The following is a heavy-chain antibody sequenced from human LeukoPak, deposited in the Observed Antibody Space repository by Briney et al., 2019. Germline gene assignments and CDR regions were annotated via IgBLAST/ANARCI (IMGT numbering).Heavy chain of an antibody. J-gene: IGHJ5*02. D-gene: IGHD4-17*01. CDR3: GGGGSDYSIGFDP. CDR1: GFIFSTYY. V-gene: IGHV4-59*01. CDR2: IYYSGSN. Sequence: PWESLTLTCTVSGFIFSTYYWAWLRQPPGKGLEWLGYIYYSGSNNYNPSLESRVTILVRTYENKLYLNQSYVTGADKAVYYCGGGGSDYSIGFDPWGQGTLVTVSS.